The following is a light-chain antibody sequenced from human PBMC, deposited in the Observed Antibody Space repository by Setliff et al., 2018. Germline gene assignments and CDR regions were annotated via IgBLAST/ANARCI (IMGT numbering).Light chain of an antibody. V-gene: IGLV2-14*03. J-gene: IGLJ1*01. CDR1: SSDVGGYNY. CDR3: SSYTSSSTQV. Sequence: SVLTQPASVSGSPGQSITISCTGTSSDVGGYNYVSWYQQHPDKAPKLMIFDVSNRPSGVSNRFSGSKSGNTASLTISGLQAEDEADYYCSSYTSSSTQVFGTGTKVTVL. CDR2: DVS.